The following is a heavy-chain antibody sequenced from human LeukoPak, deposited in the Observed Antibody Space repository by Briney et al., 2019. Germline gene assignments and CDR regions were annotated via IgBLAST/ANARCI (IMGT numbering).Heavy chain of an antibody. CDR3: ARYSTGWYDAFDI. D-gene: IGHD6-19*01. V-gene: IGHV4-59*11. CDR1: GGSISSHY. J-gene: IGHJ3*02. Sequence: PSETLSLTCTVSGGSISSHYWSWIRQPPGKGLEWIGCVYYSGSTNYKPSLKSQVTISVDTSKNQLSLKLSSVTAADTAVYYCARYSTGWYDAFDIWGQGTMVTVSS. CDR2: VYYSGST.